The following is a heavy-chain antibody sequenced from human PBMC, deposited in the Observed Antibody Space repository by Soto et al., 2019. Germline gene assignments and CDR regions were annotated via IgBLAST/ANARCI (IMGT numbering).Heavy chain of an antibody. V-gene: IGHV1-69*12. CDR1: GGTFSSYA. CDR3: ASHYDSSGYYYRGLDY. J-gene: IGHJ4*02. Sequence: QVQLVQSGAEVKKPGSSVKVSCKASGGTFSSYAISWVRQAPGPGLEWMGGIIPIFGTADYAQKFQGRVTITADESTSTAYMTLSSLRSEDTALYYCASHYDSSGYYYRGLDYWGQGTLVTVSS. CDR2: IIPIFGTA. D-gene: IGHD3-22*01.